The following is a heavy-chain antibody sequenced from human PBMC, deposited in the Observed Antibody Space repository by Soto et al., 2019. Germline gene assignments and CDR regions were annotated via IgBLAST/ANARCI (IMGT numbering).Heavy chain of an antibody. CDR1: GGTFSSYA. Sequence: QVQLVQSGAEVKKPGSSVKVSCKASGGTFSSYAISWVRQAPGQGLEWMGGIIPIFGTANYAQKFQGRVTITADESTSTAYMELSSLRSEGTAVYYCARHDCISSSCYYYYYYAMDVWGQGTTVTVSS. CDR3: ARHDCISSSCYYYYYYAMDV. D-gene: IGHD2-2*01. J-gene: IGHJ6*02. V-gene: IGHV1-69*12. CDR2: IIPIFGTA.